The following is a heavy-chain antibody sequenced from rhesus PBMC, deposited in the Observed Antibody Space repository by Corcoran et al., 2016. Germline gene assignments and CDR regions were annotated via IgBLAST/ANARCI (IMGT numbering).Heavy chain of an antibody. CDR1: GGSINSGYYY. J-gene: IGHJ4*01. CDR2: ITYSGRA. V-gene: IGHV4-122*02. CDR3: ARYATITTGFDY. D-gene: IGHD4-11*01. Sequence: QVQLQESGPGLVKPSETLSLTCAVSGGSINSGYYYWSWIRQPPGKGLEWIGYITYSGRASYNPSLKSRVTISRDTSKNQFSLKLSSVTAADTAVYFCARYATITTGFDYWGQGVLVTVSS.